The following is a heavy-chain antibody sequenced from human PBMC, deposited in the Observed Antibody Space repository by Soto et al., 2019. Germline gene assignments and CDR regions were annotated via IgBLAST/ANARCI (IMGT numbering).Heavy chain of an antibody. CDR3: ASTRCSSFDY. CDR2: INSDGSGT. J-gene: IGHJ4*02. Sequence: GGSLRLSCAASGFTFSSYAMHWVRQAPGKGLEWVSGINSDGSGTNYADSVKGRFTISRDNSKNTLDLQMNSLRAEDTSVSYCASTRCSSFDYWGQGTLVTVSS. D-gene: IGHD6-13*01. V-gene: IGHV3-74*01. CDR1: GFTFSSYA.